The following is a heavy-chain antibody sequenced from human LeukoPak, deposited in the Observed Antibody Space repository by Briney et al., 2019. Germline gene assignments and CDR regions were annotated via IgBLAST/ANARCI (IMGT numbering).Heavy chain of an antibody. D-gene: IGHD3-22*01. J-gene: IGHJ4*02. Sequence: GGSLRLSCAVSGITLSNYGMSWVRQAPGKGLEWVAGIRGSGGSTNYADSVKGRFTISRDNSKNTLYLHMSSLRAEDTAGYFCAKRGVVIRVILVGFHKEAYYFDSWGQGALVTVSS. V-gene: IGHV3-23*01. CDR2: IRGSGGST. CDR3: AKRGVVIRVILVGFHKEAYYFDS. CDR1: GITLSNYG.